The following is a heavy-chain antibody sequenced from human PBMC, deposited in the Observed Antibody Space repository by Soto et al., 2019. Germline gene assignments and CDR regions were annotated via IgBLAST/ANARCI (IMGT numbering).Heavy chain of an antibody. J-gene: IGHJ4*02. CDR2: SSAYNGNT. CDR3: ARADVLEYTSRFCLDF. Sequence: QVQLVQSGAEVKKPEASVKVSCKASGYTFTSYGITWVRQAPGRGLEWLGWSSAYNGNTDYAQKVQDRVTMTTDRSTSTAYMELRSLRSDDTAVYYCARADVLEYTSRFCLDFWGQGTLVTVSS. D-gene: IGHD6-13*01. CDR1: GYTFTSYG. V-gene: IGHV1-18*01.